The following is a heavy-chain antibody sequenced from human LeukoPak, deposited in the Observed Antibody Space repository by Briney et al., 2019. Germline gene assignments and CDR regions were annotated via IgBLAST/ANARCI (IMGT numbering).Heavy chain of an antibody. V-gene: IGHV4-38-2*02. J-gene: IGHJ5*02. D-gene: IGHD5-24*01. CDR2: FHRGRI. Sequence: SETLSLTCKVSGYPIGLDYYWAWIRQAPGRGLQWIGGFHRGRIQYNSALKSRVTISIDSSKNQFSLRMWPVTAADTAFYFCARAPSSYESGNGYPNLGWLDPWGQGALVTVSS. CDR3: ARAPSSYESGNGYPNLGWLDP. CDR1: GYPIGLDYY.